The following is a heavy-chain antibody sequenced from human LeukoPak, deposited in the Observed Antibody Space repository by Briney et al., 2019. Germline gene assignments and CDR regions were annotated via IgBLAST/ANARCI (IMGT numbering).Heavy chain of an antibody. D-gene: IGHD3-16*01. CDR1: GGSISSYY. CDR3: ARHFEGRGGPDAFDI. Sequence: SETLSLTCTVSGGSISSYYWSWIRQPPGKGLEWIGYIYYSGSTNYNPSLKSRVTISVDTSKNQFSLKLSSVTAADTAVYYCARHFEGRGGPDAFDIWGQGTMVTVSS. CDR2: IYYSGST. V-gene: IGHV4-59*08. J-gene: IGHJ3*02.